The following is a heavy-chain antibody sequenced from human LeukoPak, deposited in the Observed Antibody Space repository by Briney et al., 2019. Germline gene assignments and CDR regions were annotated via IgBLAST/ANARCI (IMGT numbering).Heavy chain of an antibody. Sequence: ASVKVSCKASGYTFTGYYMHWVRQAPGQGLEWMGRINPNSGGTNYAQKFQGRVTMTRDTSISTAYMELSRLRSDDTAVYYCARVLYYHDSSGLRPLGYWGQGTLVTVSS. V-gene: IGHV1-2*06. CDR1: GYTFTGYY. D-gene: IGHD3-22*01. CDR2: INPNSGGT. CDR3: ARVLYYHDSSGLRPLGY. J-gene: IGHJ4*02.